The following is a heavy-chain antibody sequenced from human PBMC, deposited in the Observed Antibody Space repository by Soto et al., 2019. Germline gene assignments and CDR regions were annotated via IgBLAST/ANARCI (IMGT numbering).Heavy chain of an antibody. CDR2: IWYDGSNK. V-gene: IGHV3-33*01. CDR1: GFTFSSYG. Sequence: GGSLRLSCAASGFTFSSYGMHWVRQAPGKGLEWVAVIWYDGSNKYYADSVKGRFTISRDNSKNTLYLQMNSLRAEDTAVYYCARGGPPPYSSSWHGADYWGQGTRVTVSS. J-gene: IGHJ4*02. D-gene: IGHD6-13*01. CDR3: ARGGPPPYSSSWHGADY.